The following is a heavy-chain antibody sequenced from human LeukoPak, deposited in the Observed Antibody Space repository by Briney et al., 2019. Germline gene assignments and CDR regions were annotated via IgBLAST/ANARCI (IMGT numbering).Heavy chain of an antibody. CDR2: INQDESKK. Sequence: GGSLRLSCAASGFSFSNDWMCWVRQAPGKGLEWVANINQDESKKYYVESVKGRFTISRDNAKNSLYLQMSSLRAEDTAVYYCARDHAYRTDYWGQGTLVTVSS. CDR3: ARDHAYRTDY. CDR1: GFSFSNDW. J-gene: IGHJ4*02. V-gene: IGHV3-7*01. D-gene: IGHD2-2*01.